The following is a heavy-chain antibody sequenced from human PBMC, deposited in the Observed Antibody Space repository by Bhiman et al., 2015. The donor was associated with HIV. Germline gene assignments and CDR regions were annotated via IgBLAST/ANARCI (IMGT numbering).Heavy chain of an antibody. Sequence: EVQLVESGGGLVKPGGSLRLSCTASGFSFSTYTMNWVRQAPGKGLEWVSSISSSSSYIYYADSVKGRFTISRDNAKNSLYLQMNSLRAEDTGVYNCARDQAREVNGMDVWGKGTTVTVSS. D-gene: IGHD3-10*01. CDR2: ISSSSSYI. J-gene: IGHJ6*04. CDR3: ARDQAREVNGMDV. CDR1: GFSFSTYT. V-gene: IGHV3-21*03.